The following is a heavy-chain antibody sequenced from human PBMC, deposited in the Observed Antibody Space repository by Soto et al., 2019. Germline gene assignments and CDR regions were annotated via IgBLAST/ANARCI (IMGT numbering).Heavy chain of an antibody. J-gene: IGHJ4*02. CDR2: ISWNSGSI. CDR3: AKDRDAQWLAIDY. D-gene: IGHD6-19*01. V-gene: IGHV3-9*01. CDR1: GFTFDDYA. Sequence: PGGSLRLSCAASGFTFDDYAMHWVRQAPGKGLEWVSGISWNSGSIGYADSVKGRFTISRDNAKNSLYLQMNSLRAEDTALYYCAKDRDAQWLAIDYWGQGTLVTVSS.